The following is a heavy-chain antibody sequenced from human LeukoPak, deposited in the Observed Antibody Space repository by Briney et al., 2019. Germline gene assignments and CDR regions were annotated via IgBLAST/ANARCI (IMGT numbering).Heavy chain of an antibody. CDR3: ARGGSRGYSYVPLDY. CDR2: INPNSGGT. V-gene: IGHV1-2*06. J-gene: IGHJ4*02. CDR1: GHTFTGYY. D-gene: IGHD5-18*01. Sequence: GASVKVSCKASGHTFTGYYMHWVRQAPGQGLEWMGRINPNSGGTNYAQKFQGRVTMTRDTSISTAYMELSRLRSDDTAVYYCARGGSRGYSYVPLDYWGQGTLVTVSS.